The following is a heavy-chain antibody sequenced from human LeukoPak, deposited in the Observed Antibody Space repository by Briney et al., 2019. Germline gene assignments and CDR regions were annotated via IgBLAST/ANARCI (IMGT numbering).Heavy chain of an antibody. CDR3: TRVQAGRSGHMDV. J-gene: IGHJ6*02. CDR1: GFSLSGYW. CDR2: ISPDGSDT. D-gene: IGHD2-8*02. Sequence: PGRSLRLSCAASGFSLSGYWMHWVRQAPGKGLVWVSRISPDGSDTAYADSVKGRFTISRDNSKNTLYLQMNSLRDEDAAVYQCTRVQAGRSGHMDVWGRGTTVTVSS. V-gene: IGHV3-74*01.